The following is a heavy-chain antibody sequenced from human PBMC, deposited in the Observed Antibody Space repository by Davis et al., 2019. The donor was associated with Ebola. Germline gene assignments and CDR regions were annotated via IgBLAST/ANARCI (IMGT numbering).Heavy chain of an antibody. CDR2: INHSGST. D-gene: IGHD2-15*01. J-gene: IGHJ5*02. Sequence: MPSETLSLTCTVSGGSISSSSYYWCWIRQPPGKGLEWIGDINHSGSTNYNPSLKSRVTISVDTSKNHFSLQRSSVTAADTAVYYCAKECSEGVHWWFDPWGQGTLVTASS. V-gene: IGHV4-39*07. CDR1: GGSISSSSYY. CDR3: AKECSEGVHWWFDP.